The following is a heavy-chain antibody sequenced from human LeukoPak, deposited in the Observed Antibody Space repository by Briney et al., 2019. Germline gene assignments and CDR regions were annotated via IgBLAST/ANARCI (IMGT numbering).Heavy chain of an antibody. D-gene: IGHD2-8*01. CDR2: IYYSGST. CDR3: ARDSGCTNGVCYPFGYYYYYMDV. CDR1: GGSISSYY. J-gene: IGHJ6*03. Sequence: SETLSLTCTVSGGSISSYYWSWIRQPPGKGLEWIGYIYYSGSTNYNPSLKSRVTISVDTSKNQFSLKLSSVTAADTAVYYCARDSGCTNGVCYPFGYYYYYMDVWGKGTTVTVSS. V-gene: IGHV4-59*01.